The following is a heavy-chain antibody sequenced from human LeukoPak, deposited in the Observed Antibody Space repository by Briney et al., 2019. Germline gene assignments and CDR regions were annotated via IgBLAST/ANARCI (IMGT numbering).Heavy chain of an antibody. Sequence: SETLSLTCTVSGGSISGSSYYWGWIRQPPGKGLEWIGSIYYSGSTYYNPSLKSRVTISVDTSKNQFSLKLSSVTAADTAVYYCATHYYGSGSYYRLWGQGTLVTVSS. J-gene: IGHJ4*02. CDR2: IYYSGST. CDR3: ATHYYGSGSYYRL. D-gene: IGHD3-10*01. V-gene: IGHV4-39*01. CDR1: GGSISGSSYY.